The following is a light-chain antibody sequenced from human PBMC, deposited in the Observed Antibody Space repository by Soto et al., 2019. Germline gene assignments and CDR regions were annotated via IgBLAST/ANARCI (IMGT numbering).Light chain of an antibody. CDR3: LQHRSYPST. CDR1: QGIRKY. V-gene: IGKV1-17*01. Sequence: IQMNQSPSSLAASVGDTVTVPCRASQGIRKYLHWFQQKPGKAPKRLISVAYTLQSGVPSRFSGSGSGTEFTLTISSLQPEDGATYYCLQHRSYPSTLGQVTKLEI. CDR2: VAY. J-gene: IGKJ2*01.